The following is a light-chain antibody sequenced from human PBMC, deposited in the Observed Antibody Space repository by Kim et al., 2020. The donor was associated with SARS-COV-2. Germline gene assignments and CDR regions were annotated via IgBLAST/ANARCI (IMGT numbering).Light chain of an antibody. V-gene: IGKV1-5*03. J-gene: IGKJ2*01. CDR2: KAS. Sequence: DIQMTQSPSTLSASVGDRVTITCRASQSVSSWLAWYQQKPGKAPTLLIYKASTLEGGVPSRFSGRGSGTEFTLTINSLQPGDFATYSCQQYDSHPYTFGQGTKLEI. CDR1: QSVSSW. CDR3: QQYDSHPYT.